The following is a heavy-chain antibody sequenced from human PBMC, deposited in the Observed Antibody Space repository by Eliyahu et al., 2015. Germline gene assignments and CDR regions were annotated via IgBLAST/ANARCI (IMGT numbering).Heavy chain of an antibody. CDR1: GYSFXGNY. CDR2: INPGNGXI. CDR3: ARGPTNYYPNWYFDL. V-gene: IGHV1-2*02. Sequence: QAQLVQSGPEVRKPGASXRVXCKXSGYSFXGNYLHWVRQAPGQGLEWMAWINPGNGXIDYAQKFRDRITMTRDTSINTAYMELSRLTSGDTAIYYCARGPTNYYPNWYFDLWGRGTLITVSS. J-gene: IGHJ2*01. D-gene: IGHD3-10*01.